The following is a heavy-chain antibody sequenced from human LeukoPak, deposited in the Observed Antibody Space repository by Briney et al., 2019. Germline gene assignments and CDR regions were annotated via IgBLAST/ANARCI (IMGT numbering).Heavy chain of an antibody. V-gene: IGHV3-15*01. D-gene: IGHD6-6*01. CDR1: GFTFSNAW. J-gene: IGHJ4*02. CDR2: IKSETDGGTT. CDR3: TTDRAIAVRPLFDY. Sequence: GGSLRLSCAASGFTFSNAWMSWVRQAPGKGLELVGRIKSETDGGTTDYAAPVKGRFSISRDDSKNTLYPQMNSLKTEDTAVYYCTTDRAIAVRPLFDYWGQGTLVTVSS.